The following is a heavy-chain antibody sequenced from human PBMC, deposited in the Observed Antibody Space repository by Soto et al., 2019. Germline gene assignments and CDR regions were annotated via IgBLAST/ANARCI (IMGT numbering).Heavy chain of an antibody. Sequence: PXESLTISFTTAGYSFISYWVAWVRQKRGKGLEWMGTFYPGDSTSTYSPSFQGQVTISVDKSISTAYLHLSSLKASDTAMYYCARIIGYCRNNDCSWTFDIWGQGTKVTVSS. D-gene: IGHD2-2*03. CDR3: ARIIGYCRNNDCSWTFDI. V-gene: IGHV5-51*01. CDR1: GYSFISYW. J-gene: IGHJ3*02. CDR2: FYPGDSTS.